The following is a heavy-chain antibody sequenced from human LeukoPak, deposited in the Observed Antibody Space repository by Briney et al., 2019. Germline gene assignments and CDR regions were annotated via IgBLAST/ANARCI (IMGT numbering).Heavy chain of an antibody. CDR2: INPYDGNT. V-gene: IGHV1-46*01. Sequence: ASVKVSCKASGYIFTNYYMHWVRQAPGQGLEWMGIINPYDGNTDYAQKFQGRVTMTRDMSTNTVYMELSSLRFEDTAVYYCAKDLLDMATTTPDYWGQGTLVTVSS. CDR3: AKDLLDMATTTPDY. D-gene: IGHD5-24*01. J-gene: IGHJ4*02. CDR1: GYIFTNYY.